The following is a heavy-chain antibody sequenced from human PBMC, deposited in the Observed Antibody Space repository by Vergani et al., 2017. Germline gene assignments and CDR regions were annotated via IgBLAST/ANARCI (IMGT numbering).Heavy chain of an antibody. CDR3: AKDQSGSYMGRFDY. V-gene: IGHV3-23*01. CDR2: ISGSGGST. J-gene: IGHJ4*02. CDR1: GFTFTSYA. D-gene: IGHD1-26*01. Sequence: EVQLLESGGGLAQPGGSLRLSCAASGFTFTSYAMSWVRQAPGKGLEWVSAISGSGGSTYYADSVKGRFTISRDNSKNTLYLQMNSLRADDPAVYYCAKDQSGSYMGRFDYWGQGTLVTVSS.